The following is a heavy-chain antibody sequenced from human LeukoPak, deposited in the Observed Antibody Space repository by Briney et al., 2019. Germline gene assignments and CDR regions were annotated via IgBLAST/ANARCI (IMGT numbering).Heavy chain of an antibody. D-gene: IGHD4-4*01. CDR3: AKRSLYSGMPYFDY. V-gene: IGHV3-23*01. J-gene: IGHJ4*02. CDR1: GFTFSTYG. CDR2: ISDSGGDT. Sequence: PGGSLRLSCAASGFTFSTYGMTWVRQAPGKGLEWVSSISDSGGDTYYADSVKGRFTVSRDNSKNTLYLQMNSLRVEDTAVYYCAKRSLYSGMPYFDYWGQGTLVTVSS.